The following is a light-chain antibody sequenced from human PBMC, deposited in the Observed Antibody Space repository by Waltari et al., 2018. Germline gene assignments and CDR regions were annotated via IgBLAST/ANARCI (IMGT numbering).Light chain of an antibody. CDR3: QQTFSAFRT. CDR1: QTIGHF. J-gene: IGKJ4*01. V-gene: IGKV1-39*01. CDR2: ATS. Sequence: DIQMTQSPSSLSAFVGDGVTITCRASQTIGHFLNWFQQRPGKAPKLLIYATSDLQSGVPSRFSGSRSGTDFTLTISSLQPEDSATYYCQQTFSAFRTFGGGTKV.